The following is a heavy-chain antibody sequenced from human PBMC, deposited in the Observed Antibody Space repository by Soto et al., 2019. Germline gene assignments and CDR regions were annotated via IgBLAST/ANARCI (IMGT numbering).Heavy chain of an antibody. V-gene: IGHV3-21*01. CDR1: GFTFSSYS. J-gene: IGHJ1*01. CDR2: ISSSSSYI. Sequence: EVQLVESGGGLVKPGGSLRLSCAASGFTFSSYSMNWVRQDPGKGLEWVSSISSSSSYIYYADSVKGRFTISTDNAKDSLYLPMNRLRADDTAVYYCARDLAAYCSGGSCYAEYFQHWGQGNLVTVSS. CDR3: ARDLAAYCSGGSCYAEYFQH. D-gene: IGHD2-15*01.